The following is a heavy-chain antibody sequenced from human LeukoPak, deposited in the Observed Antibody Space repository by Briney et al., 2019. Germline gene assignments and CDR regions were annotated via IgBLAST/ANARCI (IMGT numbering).Heavy chain of an antibody. D-gene: IGHD3-22*01. CDR1: GGSFSGYY. CDR2: INHSGST. V-gene: IGHV4-34*01. CDR3: ARGGVTVIVVAI. Sequence: SETLSLTCAVYGGSFSGYYWSWLRQPPGKGLEWIGEINHSGSTNYNPSLKSRVTMSIDRSKNHFSLNLRSVTAADSAVYYCARGGVTVIVVAIWGQGTLVTVSS. J-gene: IGHJ4*02.